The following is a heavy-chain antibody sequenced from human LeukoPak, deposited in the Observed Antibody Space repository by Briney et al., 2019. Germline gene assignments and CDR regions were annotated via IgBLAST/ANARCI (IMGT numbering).Heavy chain of an antibody. Sequence: GASVKVSCGASGGTFSSYTISWVRQAPGQGLEWMGRIIPILGIANYAQKFQGRVTITADKSTSTAYMELSSLRSEDTAVYYCARARRTYQLLLSWFDPWGQGTLVTVSS. D-gene: IGHD2-2*01. CDR2: IIPILGIA. V-gene: IGHV1-69*02. CDR3: ARARRTYQLLLSWFDP. J-gene: IGHJ5*02. CDR1: GGTFSSYT.